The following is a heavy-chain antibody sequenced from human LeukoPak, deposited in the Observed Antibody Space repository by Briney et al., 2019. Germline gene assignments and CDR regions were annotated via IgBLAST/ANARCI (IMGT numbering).Heavy chain of an antibody. CDR3: ARVSDTTMGLFDY. J-gene: IGHJ4*02. Sequence: SETLSLTCTVSGGSISSYYWSWIRQPPGKGLEWIGYIYYSESTNYNPSLKSRVTISVDTSKNQFSLKLSSVTAADTAVYYCARVSDTTMGLFDYWGQGTLVTVSS. CDR1: GGSISSYY. D-gene: IGHD5-18*01. CDR2: IYYSEST. V-gene: IGHV4-59*01.